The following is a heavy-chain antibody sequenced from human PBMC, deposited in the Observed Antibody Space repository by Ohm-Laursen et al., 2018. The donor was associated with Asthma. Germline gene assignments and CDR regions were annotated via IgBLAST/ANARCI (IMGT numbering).Heavy chain of an antibody. J-gene: IGHJ4*02. CDR2: IYYSGST. V-gene: IGHV4-61*01. CDR1: GGSVSSGSYY. Sequence: GTLSLTCTVSGGSVSSGSYYWSWIPQPPGKGLEWIGYIYYSGSTNYNPSLKSRVTISVDTSKNQFSLKLSSVTAADTAVYYCARMTTVTMGYFDYWGQGTLVTVSS. D-gene: IGHD4-17*01. CDR3: ARMTTVTMGYFDY.